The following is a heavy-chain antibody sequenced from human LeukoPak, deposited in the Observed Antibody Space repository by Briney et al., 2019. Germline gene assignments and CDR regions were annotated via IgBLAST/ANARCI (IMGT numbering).Heavy chain of an antibody. Sequence: PGGSLRLSCAASGFTFSDYYMSWIRQAPGKGLEWVSYISSSGSTIYYADSVKGRFTISRDNSKNTLYLQMNSLRAEDTAVYYCARPPYYYGSGSYYNGPWYFDLWGRGTLVTVSS. CDR2: ISSSGSTI. CDR3: ARPPYYYGSGSYYNGPWYFDL. CDR1: GFTFSDYY. J-gene: IGHJ2*01. V-gene: IGHV3-11*04. D-gene: IGHD3-10*01.